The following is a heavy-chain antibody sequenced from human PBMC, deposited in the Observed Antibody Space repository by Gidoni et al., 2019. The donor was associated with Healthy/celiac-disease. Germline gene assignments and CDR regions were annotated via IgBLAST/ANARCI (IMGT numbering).Heavy chain of an antibody. CDR2: ISSSSSTI. CDR1: GFTFSSYS. D-gene: IGHD3-16*01. CDR3: AREGFYEKNAEYFQH. J-gene: IGHJ1*01. Sequence: EVQLVESGGGLVQPGGSLRLSCAASGFTFSSYSMNWVRQAPGKGLEWVSYISSSSSTIYYADSVKGRFTISRDNAKNSLYLQMNSLRDEDTAVYYCAREGFYEKNAEYFQHWGQGTLVTVSS. V-gene: IGHV3-48*02.